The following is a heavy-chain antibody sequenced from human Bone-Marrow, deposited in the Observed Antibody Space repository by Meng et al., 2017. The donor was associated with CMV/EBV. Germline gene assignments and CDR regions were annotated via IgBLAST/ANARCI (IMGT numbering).Heavy chain of an antibody. Sequence: ASVKVSCKASGYTFTGYYMHWVRQAPGQGLEWMGWINPNSGSTNYAQKFQGRVTMTRDTSISTAYMELRSLRSDDTAVYYCARDGDYDFWSGYYSFDYWGQGALVTVSS. V-gene: IGHV1-2*02. D-gene: IGHD3-3*01. CDR1: GYTFTGYY. J-gene: IGHJ4*02. CDR3: ARDGDYDFWSGYYSFDY. CDR2: INPNSGST.